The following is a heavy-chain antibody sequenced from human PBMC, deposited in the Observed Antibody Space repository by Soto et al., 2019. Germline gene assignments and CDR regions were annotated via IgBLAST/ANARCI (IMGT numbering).Heavy chain of an antibody. D-gene: IGHD5-18*01. Sequence: SETLSLTCAASSGSISSDRWWSWVRQSPGKGLEWIGEIYQSGTTNYNPSLESRVTMSIDKSKSQIFLNLISVTAADTAVYFCAREGQNGYSLGYWGQGTLVTVSS. CDR3: AREGQNGYSLGY. CDR1: SGSISSDRW. V-gene: IGHV4-4*02. CDR2: IYQSGTT. J-gene: IGHJ4*02.